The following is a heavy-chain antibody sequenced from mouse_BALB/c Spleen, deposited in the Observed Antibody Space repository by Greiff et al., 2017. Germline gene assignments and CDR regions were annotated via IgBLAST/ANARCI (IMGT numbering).Heavy chain of an antibody. Sequence: VHVKQSGAELVKPGASVKLSCTASGFNIKDTYMHWVKQRPEQGLEWIGRIDPANGNTKYDPKFQGKATITADTSSNTAYLQLSSLTSEDTAVYYCDWDEDYWGQGTTLTVSS. V-gene: IGHV14-3*02. D-gene: IGHD4-1*01. J-gene: IGHJ2*01. CDR2: IDPANGNT. CDR3: DWDEDY. CDR1: GFNIKDTY.